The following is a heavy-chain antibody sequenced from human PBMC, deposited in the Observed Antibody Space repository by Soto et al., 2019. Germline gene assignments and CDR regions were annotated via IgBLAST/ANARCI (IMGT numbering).Heavy chain of an antibody. CDR1: GGCVSSSSAY. V-gene: IGHV4-61*03. Sequence: SETLSLTGTASGGCVSSSSAYWTRIRQPPGKGLEWIGCIRSSGDTEYNPSLKSRATISLDTSRNHFSLNLRSLTAADAAVYYCTHSLRDYFDYWGQGALVT. D-gene: IGHD3-10*01. J-gene: IGHJ4*02. CDR2: IRSSGDT. CDR3: THSLRDYFDY.